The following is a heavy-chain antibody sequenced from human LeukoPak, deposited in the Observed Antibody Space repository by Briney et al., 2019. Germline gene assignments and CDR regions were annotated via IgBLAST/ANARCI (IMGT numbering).Heavy chain of an antibody. D-gene: IGHD2-15*01. Sequence: PGGSLRLSCAASGFTISSYYMAWVRQAPGKGLEWVSAISGSGGSTYYADSVKGRFTTSRDNSKNTLYLQMNSLRAEDTAVYYCACSFRRTSATFDYWGQGTLVTVSS. CDR2: ISGSGGST. CDR3: ACSFRRTSATFDY. CDR1: GFTISSYY. V-gene: IGHV3-23*01. J-gene: IGHJ4*02.